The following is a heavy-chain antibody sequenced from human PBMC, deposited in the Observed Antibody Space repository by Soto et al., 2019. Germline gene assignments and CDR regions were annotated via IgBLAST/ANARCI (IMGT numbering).Heavy chain of an antibody. J-gene: IGHJ4*02. V-gene: IGHV3-23*01. Sequence: GGSRRLSGAASGFTFSNYAMSGGRQAPGKGREGGSAISGRGGWTYYADSVKGRFTIPRANSKNTLYLQMSSLRAEDTAVFYCAKDGASSCEGHSWGQGTPVTVSS. D-gene: IGHD6-13*01. CDR3: AKDGASSCEGHS. CDR2: ISGRGGWT. CDR1: GFTFSNYA.